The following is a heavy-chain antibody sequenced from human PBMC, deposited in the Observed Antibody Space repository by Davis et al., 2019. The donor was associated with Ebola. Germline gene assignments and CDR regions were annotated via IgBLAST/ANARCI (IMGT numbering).Heavy chain of an antibody. CDR2: VHYSGNT. Sequence: SETLSLTCAASGASISTNYWGWIRQPPGKGLEWVGTVHYSGNTYQNPSLKSRVAISVDTSKKQFSLNLTSVTAADTAVYYCARDVSDGWYGGFDFWGQGTLVTVSS. CDR3: ARDVSDGWYGGFDF. V-gene: IGHV4-39*07. CDR1: GASISTNY. D-gene: IGHD6-19*01. J-gene: IGHJ4*02.